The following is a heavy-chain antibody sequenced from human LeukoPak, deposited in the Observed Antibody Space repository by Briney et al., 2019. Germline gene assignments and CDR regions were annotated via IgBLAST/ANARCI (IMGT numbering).Heavy chain of an antibody. CDR3: ARFSASGYDDYYYYYGMDV. CDR1: GGTFSSYA. D-gene: IGHD5-12*01. Sequence: GASVKVSCKASGGTFSSYAISWVRQAPGQGLEWMGGIIPIFGTANYAQKFQGRVTITADESTSTAYMELSSLRSGDTAVYYCARFSASGYDDYYYYYGMDVWGKGTTVTVSS. CDR2: IIPIFGTA. V-gene: IGHV1-69*13. J-gene: IGHJ6*04.